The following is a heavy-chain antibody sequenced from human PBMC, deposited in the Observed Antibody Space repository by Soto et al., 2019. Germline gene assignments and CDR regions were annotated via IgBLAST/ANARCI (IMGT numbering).Heavy chain of an antibody. J-gene: IGHJ1*01. CDR2: ISYTGST. CDR3: ARQWYYQGGLRVVEYFHH. D-gene: IGHD2-2*01. Sequence: PSETLSLTCAVSGGSISTTSYYWGWIRQPPGKGLEWIGGISYTGSTYFNPSLKSRVIISVDTSKNQFSLKLSSVTAADTAVYYCARQWYYQGGLRVVEYFHHWGQGTLVTVSS. V-gene: IGHV4-39*01. CDR1: GGSISTTSYY.